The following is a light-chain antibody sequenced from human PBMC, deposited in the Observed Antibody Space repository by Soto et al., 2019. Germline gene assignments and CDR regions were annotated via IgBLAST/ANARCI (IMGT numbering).Light chain of an antibody. CDR2: GAS. Sequence: EIVMTQSPATLSVSPGERATLSCRASQSVSSNLAWYQQKPGQAPRLLIYGASTRATGIPARLSGSGSGTEFTLTISSLQSEEFAVYYCQQYNNWGTFGQGTKVEIK. V-gene: IGKV3-15*01. CDR3: QQYNNWGT. CDR1: QSVSSN. J-gene: IGKJ1*01.